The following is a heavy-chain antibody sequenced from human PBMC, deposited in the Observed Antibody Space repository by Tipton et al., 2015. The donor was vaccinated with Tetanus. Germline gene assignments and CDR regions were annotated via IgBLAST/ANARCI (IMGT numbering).Heavy chain of an antibody. CDR3: ARGMDYDSSGIDDF. CDR1: GGTFTTFA. D-gene: IGHD3-22*01. Sequence: QSGAEVKKPGSSVTVSCKASGGTFTTFAISWVRQAPGQGLEWMGGIIPIFGTAEYAQKFQGRLTFTADKSTNTAYMELKNLRSDDTAFYYCARGMDYDSSGIDDFWGQGTLVTVSS. V-gene: IGHV1-69*06. CDR2: IIPIFGTA. J-gene: IGHJ4*02.